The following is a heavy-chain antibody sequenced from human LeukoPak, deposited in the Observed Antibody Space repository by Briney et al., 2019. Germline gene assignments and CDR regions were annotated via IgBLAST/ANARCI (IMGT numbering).Heavy chain of an antibody. CDR3: AKDWGIAVNWFDP. CDR2: ISYDGSNK. V-gene: IGHV3-30*18. CDR1: GFTFSSYG. J-gene: IGHJ5*02. Sequence: PGRSLRLSCAASGFTFSSYGMHWVRQAPGKGLEWVAVISYDGSNKYHADSVKGRFTISRDNSKNTLYLQMNSLRAEDTAVYYCAKDWGIAVNWFDPWGQGTLVTVSS. D-gene: IGHD6-19*01.